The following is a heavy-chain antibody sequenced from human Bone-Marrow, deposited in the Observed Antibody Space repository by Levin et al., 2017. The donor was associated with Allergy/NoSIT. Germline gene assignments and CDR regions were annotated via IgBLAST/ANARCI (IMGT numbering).Heavy chain of an antibody. CDR1: GFTFSSYG. J-gene: IGHJ4*02. V-gene: IGHV3-33*01. CDR3: ARWYSGSYPFDY. CDR2: IWYDGSNK. Sequence: PGGSLRLSCAASGFTFSSYGMHWVRQAPGKGLEWVAVIWYDGSNKYYADSVKGRFTISRDNSKNTLYLQMNSLRAEDTAVYYCARWYSGSYPFDYWGQGTLVTVSS. D-gene: IGHD1-26*01.